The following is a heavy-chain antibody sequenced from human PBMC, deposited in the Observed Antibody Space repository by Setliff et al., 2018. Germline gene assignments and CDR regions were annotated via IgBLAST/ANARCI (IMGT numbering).Heavy chain of an antibody. J-gene: IGHJ6*03. V-gene: IGHV1-46*01. CDR1: GYTFTTYY. D-gene: IGHD1-26*01. CDR3: ARGSPTGGDYNCYMDV. Sequence: GASVKVSCEASGYTFTTYYMHWVRQAPGQGLEWMGVIKPNGGSTSYAQRIQGRVTMTRDTSTSTFYMDLRSLRSEDTDVYYCARGSPTGGDYNCYMDVWGKVTTVTVSS. CDR2: IKPNGGST.